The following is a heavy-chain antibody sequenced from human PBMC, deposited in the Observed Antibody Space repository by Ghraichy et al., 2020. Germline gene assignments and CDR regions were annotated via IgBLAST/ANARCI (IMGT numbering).Heavy chain of an antibody. J-gene: IGHJ4*02. CDR2: INHSGST. V-gene: IGHV4-34*01. CDR1: GGSFSGYY. CDR3: ARRETSGHKWIFDY. D-gene: IGHD2-15*01. Sequence: SETLSLTCAVYGGSFSGYYWSWIRQPPGKGLEWIGEINHSGSTNYNPSLKSRVTISVDTSKNQFSLKLSSVTAADTAVYYCARRETSGHKWIFDYWGQGTLVTVSS.